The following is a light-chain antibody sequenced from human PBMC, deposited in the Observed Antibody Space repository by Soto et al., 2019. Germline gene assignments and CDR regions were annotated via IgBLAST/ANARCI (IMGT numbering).Light chain of an antibody. V-gene: IGKV1-39*01. CDR3: QQSYNAPFN. CDR2: AAS. J-gene: IGKJ3*01. Sequence: DIQMTQSPSPLSASVGDRITITCRASQTIARYLNWFQQKSGQPPKLLVYAASTLRHGVPSRFSASGSGSDFTLTINSLQPEDLATYYGQQSYNAPFNFGPGTKVDIK. CDR1: QTIARY.